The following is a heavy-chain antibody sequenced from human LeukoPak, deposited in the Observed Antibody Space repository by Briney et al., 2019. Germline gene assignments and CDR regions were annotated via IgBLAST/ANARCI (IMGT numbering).Heavy chain of an antibody. CDR2: ISSSSSTI. CDR1: GFTFSTYS. Sequence: QPGGSLRLSCAASGFTFSTYSMNWVRQAPGKGLEWVSYISSSSSTIYYADSVKGRFTISRDNAKNSLYLQMSSLRDEHTAVYYCVRDKAIVRATAFGYWGQGTLVTVSS. J-gene: IGHJ4*02. V-gene: IGHV3-48*02. D-gene: IGHD1-26*01. CDR3: VRDKAIVRATAFGY.